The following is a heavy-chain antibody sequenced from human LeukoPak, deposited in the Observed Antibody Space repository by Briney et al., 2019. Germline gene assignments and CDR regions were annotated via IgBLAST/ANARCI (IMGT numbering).Heavy chain of an antibody. J-gene: IGHJ5*02. D-gene: IGHD6-13*01. CDR3: ARGQRGSWGNWFDP. CDR2: INHSGST. CDR1: GGSFSGYY. V-gene: IGHV4-34*01. Sequence: SETLSLTCAVYGGSFSGYYWSWIRQPPGKGLEWIGEINHSGSTNYNPSLKSRVTISVDTSKNQSSLKLSSVTAADTAVYYCARGQRGSWGNWFDPWGQGTLVTVSS.